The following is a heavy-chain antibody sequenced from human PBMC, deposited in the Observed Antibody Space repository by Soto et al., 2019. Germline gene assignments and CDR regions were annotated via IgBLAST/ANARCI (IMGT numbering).Heavy chain of an antibody. J-gene: IGHJ4*02. Sequence: QVQLVESGGGVVQPGRSLRLSCAASGFTFSSYGMHWVRQAPGKGLEWVAVIWYAGSNKYYADSVKGRFTISRDNSKNTLYLQMNSLRAEDTAVYYCARDSGYSSGWLDYWGQGTLVTVSS. CDR2: IWYAGSNK. CDR1: GFTFSSYG. CDR3: ARDSGYSSGWLDY. V-gene: IGHV3-33*01. D-gene: IGHD6-19*01.